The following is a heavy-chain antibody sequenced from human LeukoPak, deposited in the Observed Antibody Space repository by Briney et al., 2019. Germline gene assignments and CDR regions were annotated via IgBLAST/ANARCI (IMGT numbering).Heavy chain of an antibody. CDR1: GGSFSGYY. CDR3: ARYHDLEYYYDSSGYWSDAFDI. CDR2: INHRGST. D-gene: IGHD3-22*01. Sequence: PSETLSLTCAVYGGSFSGYYWSWIRQPPGNGLEWIGEINHRGSTNYNPSLKSRVTISVDTSKNQFSLKLSSVTAADTAVYYCARYHDLEYYYDSSGYWSDAFDIWGQGTMVTVSS. V-gene: IGHV4-34*01. J-gene: IGHJ3*02.